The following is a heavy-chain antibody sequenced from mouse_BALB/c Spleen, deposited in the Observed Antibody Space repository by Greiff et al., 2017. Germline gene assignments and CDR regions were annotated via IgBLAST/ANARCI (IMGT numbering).Heavy chain of an antibody. Sequence: VQLKESGAELVKPVASVKLSCTASGFNIKDTYMHRVKQRPEQGLEWIGRIDPANGNTKYDPKFQGKATITADTSSNTAYLQLSSLTSEDTAVYYCARVYYFDYWGQGTTLTVSS. CDR3: ARVYYFDY. CDR2: IDPANGNT. CDR1: GFNIKDTY. J-gene: IGHJ2*01. V-gene: IGHV14-3*02.